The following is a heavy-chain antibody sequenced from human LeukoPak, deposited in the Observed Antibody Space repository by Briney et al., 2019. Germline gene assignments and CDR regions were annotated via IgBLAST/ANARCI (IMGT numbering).Heavy chain of an antibody. Sequence: GGSLRLSCKPSGFTFGDYAMSWVRQAPGKGLEWVSSISSSRSYIYYADSVKGRFTISRDNAKNSLYLQMNSLRAEDTAVYYCARGVRYCSGGNCYSNTLTYMDVWDKGTTVTVSS. CDR2: ISSSRSYI. CDR1: GFTFGDYA. J-gene: IGHJ6*03. D-gene: IGHD2-15*01. CDR3: ARGVRYCSGGNCYSNTLTYMDV. V-gene: IGHV3-21*01.